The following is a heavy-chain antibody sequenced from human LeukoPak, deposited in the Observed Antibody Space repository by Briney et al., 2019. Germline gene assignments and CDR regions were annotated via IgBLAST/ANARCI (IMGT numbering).Heavy chain of an antibody. V-gene: IGHV3-30*04. D-gene: IGHD3-10*01. CDR3: ARDWERGTYGSGSTNLDY. CDR2: ISYDGSNK. CDR1: GFTFSSYA. Sequence: GRSLRLSCAASGFTFSSYAMHWVRQAPGKGLEWVAVISYDGSNKYYADSVKGRFTISRDNSKNTLYLQMNSLRAEDTAVCYCARDWERGTYGSGSTNLDYWGQGTLVTVSS. J-gene: IGHJ4*02.